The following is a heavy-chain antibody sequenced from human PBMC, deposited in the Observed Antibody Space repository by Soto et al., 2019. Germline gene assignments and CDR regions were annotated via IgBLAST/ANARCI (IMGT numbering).Heavy chain of an antibody. J-gene: IGHJ5*02. CDR3: VRLIGNSWLDT. CDR2: ISYTGST. V-gene: IGHV4-39*01. Sequence: SETLSLTCTVSGGSISSSSYYWGWIRQPPGKGLEWIGSISYTGSTYYNPSLKSRVAMSVDTSKNQFSLNLSSVTPDDTAVYYCVRLIGNSWLDTWGQGTLVTVSS. CDR1: GGSISSSSYY.